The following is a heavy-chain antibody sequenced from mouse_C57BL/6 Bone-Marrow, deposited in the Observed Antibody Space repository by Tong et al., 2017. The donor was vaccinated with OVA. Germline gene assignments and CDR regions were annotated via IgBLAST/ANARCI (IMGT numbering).Heavy chain of an antibody. D-gene: IGHD2-1*01. CDR1: GFTFSSYG. Sequence: ASGFTFSSYGMSWVRQTPDKRLEWVATISSGGSYTYSPDSVKGRFTISRDNAKNTLYLQMSRLKSEDTAMYYCARHPYGNYWYFDVWGAGT. CDR3: ARHPYGNYWYFDV. J-gene: IGHJ1*01. V-gene: IGHV5-6*01. CDR2: ISSGGSYT.